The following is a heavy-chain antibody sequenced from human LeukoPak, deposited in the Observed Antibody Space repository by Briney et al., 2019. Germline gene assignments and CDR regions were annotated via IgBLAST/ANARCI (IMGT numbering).Heavy chain of an antibody. CDR1: GGTFSSYA. V-gene: IGHV1-69*13. CDR3: ARLNDHGAFVI. CDR2: IIPIFGTA. D-gene: IGHD1-1*01. Sequence: SVKVSCKASGGTFSSYAICWVRQAPGQGREWMGGIIPIFGTANYAQKFQGRVTITADESTSTAYMDLSSLRAEDTAVYYCARLNDHGAFVIWGQGTMVTVSS. J-gene: IGHJ3*02.